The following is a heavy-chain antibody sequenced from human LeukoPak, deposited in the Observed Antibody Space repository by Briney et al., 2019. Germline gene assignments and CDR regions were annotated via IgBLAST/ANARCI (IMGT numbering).Heavy chain of an antibody. V-gene: IGHV4-61*01. CDR1: GGSVSSGSYY. CDR2: IYYSGST. Sequence: SETLSLTCTVSGGSVSSGSYYWSWIRQPPGKGLEWIGYIYYSGSTNYNPSLKSRVTISVDTSKNQFSLKLSSVTAADTAVYYCARERNFVVVVAATPSYYYYGMDVWGKGTTVTVSS. J-gene: IGHJ6*04. D-gene: IGHD2-15*01. CDR3: ARERNFVVVVAATPSYYYYGMDV.